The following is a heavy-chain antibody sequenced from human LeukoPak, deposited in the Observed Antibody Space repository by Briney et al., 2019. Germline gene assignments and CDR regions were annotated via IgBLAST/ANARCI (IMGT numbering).Heavy chain of an antibody. J-gene: IGHJ4*02. V-gene: IGHV3-48*03. D-gene: IGHD3-10*01. CDR1: GFTFSSYE. Sequence: PGGSLRLSCAASGFTFSSYEMNWVRQAPGKGLEWVSYISSSGSTIYYADSVKGRFTISRDHAKNSLYLQMNSLRAEDTAVYYCAMRRYGSGDIDYWGQGTLVTVSS. CDR3: AMRRYGSGDIDY. CDR2: ISSSGSTI.